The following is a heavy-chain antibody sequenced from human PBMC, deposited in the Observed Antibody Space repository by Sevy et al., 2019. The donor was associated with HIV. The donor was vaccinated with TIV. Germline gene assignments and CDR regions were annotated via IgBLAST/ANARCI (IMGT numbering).Heavy chain of an antibody. CDR1: GFTFSNAW. V-gene: IGHV3-15*01. J-gene: IGHJ3*02. Sequence: GGSLRLSCAASGFTFSNAWMSWVRQAPGKGLEWVGRIKSKTDGGTTDYAAPVKGRFTISTDESKNTLNLQMNSLKTEDTAVYYCTTDTGISDYDYWSGRDDTFDNWGQGTMVTVS. CDR2: IKSKTDGGTT. D-gene: IGHD3-3*01. CDR3: TTDTGISDYDYWSGRDDTFDN.